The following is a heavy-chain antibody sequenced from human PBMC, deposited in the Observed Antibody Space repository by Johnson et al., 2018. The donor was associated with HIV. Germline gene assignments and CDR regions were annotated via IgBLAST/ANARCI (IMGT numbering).Heavy chain of an antibody. CDR3: ARVGRSWLPRDVFEI. CDR2: IYSGGSI. J-gene: IGHJ3*02. Sequence: VQLVESGGGLIQPGGSLRLSCAVSWFIVSSNYMSWVRQAPGKGLEWVSVIYSGGSIYYADSVKDRFTISTDNSKNTLYLQMNSLRAEDTAVYYCARVGRSWLPRDVFEIGGKGTMVTGSS. D-gene: IGHD6-19*01. CDR1: WFIVSSNY. V-gene: IGHV3-53*01.